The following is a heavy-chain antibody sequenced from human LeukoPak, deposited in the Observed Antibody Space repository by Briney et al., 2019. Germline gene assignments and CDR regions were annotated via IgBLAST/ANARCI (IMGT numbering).Heavy chain of an antibody. CDR1: GFSFSIYW. V-gene: IGHV3-7*01. Sequence: GGCLRLSCAASGFSFSIYWMSWVRQAPGKGLEWVANIAEDGSEKYYVDSVRGRFTISRENAKNSLYLQMNGLRVGDTAVYYCAXDGAGVRGHYYYGMDVWGQGTTVTVSS. CDR2: IAEDGSEK. CDR3: AXDGAGVRGHYYYGMDV. J-gene: IGHJ6*02. D-gene: IGHD3-10*01.